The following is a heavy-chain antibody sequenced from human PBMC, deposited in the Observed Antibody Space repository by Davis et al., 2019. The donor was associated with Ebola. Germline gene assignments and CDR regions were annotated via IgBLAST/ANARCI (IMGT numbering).Heavy chain of an antibody. Sequence: SETLSLTCTVSGGSISSYYWSWIRQPPGKGLEWIGYIYYSGSTNYNPSLKSRVTISVDTSRNQFSLKLSSVTAADTAVYYCARGDYGDHFDYWGQGTLVTVSS. CDR3: ARGDYGDHFDY. CDR2: IYYSGST. V-gene: IGHV4-59*08. D-gene: IGHD4-17*01. J-gene: IGHJ4*02. CDR1: GGSISSYY.